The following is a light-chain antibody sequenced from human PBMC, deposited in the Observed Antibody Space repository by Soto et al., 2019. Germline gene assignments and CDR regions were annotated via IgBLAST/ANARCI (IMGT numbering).Light chain of an antibody. CDR1: QYISSW. CDR2: KAS. V-gene: IGKV1-5*03. CDR3: PLCSSYPFT. Sequence: DIQMTQSPSTQSASVGDRVTIACRASQYISSWLAWYQQKPGKAPKLLIYKASSLESGVTSRFSGSGSGTEFTLVISGLQPEDLATYYGPLCSSYPFTFGPRTKVEIK. J-gene: IGKJ3*01.